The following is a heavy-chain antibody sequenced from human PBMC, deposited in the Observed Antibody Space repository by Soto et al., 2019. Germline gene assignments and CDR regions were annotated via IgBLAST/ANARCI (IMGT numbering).Heavy chain of an antibody. V-gene: IGHV3-30*18. D-gene: IGHD2-21*01. J-gene: IGHJ5*01. CDR3: AKERRGGDLMHRVVVAF. CDR1: GFSLSSYA. Sequence: QVQLVESGGGVVQPGGSLRLSCAASGFSLSSYAMHWVRQAPGKGLEWVALMSYDATKKYYADSVKGRFTISRDTSKNTLFLQMNKPKVEETAVWFCAKERRGGDLMHRVVVAFWGHGAVVTPSP. CDR2: MSYDATKK.